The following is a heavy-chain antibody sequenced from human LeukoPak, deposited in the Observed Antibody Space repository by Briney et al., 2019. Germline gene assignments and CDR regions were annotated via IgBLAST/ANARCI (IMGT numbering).Heavy chain of an antibody. CDR1: GFTFSSYG. CDR3: ARDQRGSYYGFFDY. CDR2: IRYDGSNK. J-gene: IGHJ4*02. V-gene: IGHV3-30*02. Sequence: GGSLRLSCAASGFTFSSYGMHWVRQAPGKGLEWVAFIRYDGSNKYYADSVKGRFTISRDNSENTLYLQMNSLRAEDTAVYYCARDQRGSYYGFFDYWGQGTLVTVSS. D-gene: IGHD1-26*01.